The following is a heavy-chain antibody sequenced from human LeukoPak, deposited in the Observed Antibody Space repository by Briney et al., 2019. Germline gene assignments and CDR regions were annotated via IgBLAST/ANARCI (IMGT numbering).Heavy chain of an antibody. Sequence: GASVKVSCKASGYTFTGYYMHWLRQPPGQGLAWMGWINPNSGGTNYAQKFQGRVTMTRDTSISTAYMELSRLRSDDTAVYYCARDYSSSWYSLYYFDYWGQGTLVTVSS. V-gene: IGHV1-2*02. D-gene: IGHD6-13*01. J-gene: IGHJ4*02. CDR1: GYTFTGYY. CDR2: INPNSGGT. CDR3: ARDYSSSWYSLYYFDY.